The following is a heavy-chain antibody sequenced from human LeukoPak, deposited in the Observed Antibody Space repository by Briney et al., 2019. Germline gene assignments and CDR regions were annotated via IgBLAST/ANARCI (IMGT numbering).Heavy chain of an antibody. J-gene: IGHJ4*02. CDR1: GYTFTGYY. Sequence: ASVKVSCKASGYTFTGYYMHWVRQAPGQGLEWVGGINPNDGGTYSARKFQGRVTMTRDTSISTVYMELSSLTSVDTAVYFCAGICSGSGCHLDYWGQGTLVTVSS. CDR2: INPNDGGT. CDR3: AGICSGSGCHLDY. D-gene: IGHD2-15*01. V-gene: IGHV1-2*02.